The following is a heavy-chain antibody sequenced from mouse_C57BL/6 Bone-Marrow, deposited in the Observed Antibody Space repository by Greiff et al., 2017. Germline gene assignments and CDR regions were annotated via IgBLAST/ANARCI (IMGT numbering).Heavy chain of an antibody. CDR2: IDPEDGET. CDR1: GFNIKDYY. J-gene: IGHJ1*03. Sequence: EVQLQESGAELVKPGASVKLSCTASGFNIKDYYMHWVKQRTEQGLEWIGRIDPEDGETKYAPKFQGKATITADTSSNTAYLQLSSLTSEDTAVYYCARPSTVVAPYWYVDVWGTGTTVTVSS. CDR3: ARPSTVVAPYWYVDV. V-gene: IGHV14-2*01. D-gene: IGHD1-1*01.